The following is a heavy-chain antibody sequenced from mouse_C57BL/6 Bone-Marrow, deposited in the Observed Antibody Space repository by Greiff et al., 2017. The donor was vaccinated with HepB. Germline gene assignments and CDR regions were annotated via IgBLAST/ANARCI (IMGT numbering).Heavy chain of an antibody. D-gene: IGHD2-2*01. CDR1: GFTFSDYY. V-gene: IGHV5-12*01. J-gene: IGHJ3*01. CDR3: ARHYGYDWFAY. Sequence: EVKLMESGGGLVQPGGSLKLSCAASGFTFSDYYMYWVRQTPEKRLEWVAYISNGGGSTYYPDTVKGRFTISRDNAKNTLYLQMSRLKSEDTAMYYCARHYGYDWFAYWGQGTLVTVSA. CDR2: ISNGGGST.